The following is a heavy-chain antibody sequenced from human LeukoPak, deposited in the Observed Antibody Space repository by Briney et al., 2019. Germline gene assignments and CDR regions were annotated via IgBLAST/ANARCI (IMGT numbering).Heavy chain of an antibody. Sequence: ASVKVSCKASGYTFTGYYMHWVRQAPGQGLEWMGWINPNSGGTNYAQKFQGRVTMTRDTSISTAYMELSRLRSDDTAVYYCARDRSRITMVRGLLNWFDPWGQGTLVTVSS. CDR2: INPNSGGT. CDR1: GYTFTGYY. V-gene: IGHV1-2*02. J-gene: IGHJ5*02. D-gene: IGHD3-10*01. CDR3: ARDRSRITMVRGLLNWFDP.